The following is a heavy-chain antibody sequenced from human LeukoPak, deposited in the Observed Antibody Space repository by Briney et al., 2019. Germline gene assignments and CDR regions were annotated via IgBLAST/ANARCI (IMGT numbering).Heavy chain of an antibody. CDR1: GFTFSSHW. D-gene: IGHD4-17*01. J-gene: IGHJ4*02. V-gene: IGHV3-74*01. CDR2: IKSDGST. CDR3: ARVDPSGYGDYVDH. Sequence: GGSLRLSCAASGFTFSSHWMHWVRQAPGKGLVWISRIKSDGSTNYADSVKGRFTISRDNAKDTLFLQMNSLRVEDTAVYYCARVDPSGYGDYVDHWGQGILVTVSS.